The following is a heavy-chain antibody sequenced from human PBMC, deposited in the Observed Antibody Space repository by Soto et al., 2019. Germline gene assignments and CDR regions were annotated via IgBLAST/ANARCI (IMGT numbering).Heavy chain of an antibody. V-gene: IGHV4-4*02. D-gene: IGHD3-3*01. J-gene: IGHJ4*01. Sequence: QVQLQESGPGLVKPSGTLSLTCAVSGGSISSSNWWTWVRQPPGKGLEWIGEIYHSGSANYNPSLRSRVTISVDKSKNQCSLKLSSVTDADTAVYYCAFSSQFRRLDYWGHGTLVTVSS. CDR2: IYHSGSA. CDR1: GGSISSSNW. CDR3: AFSSQFRRLDY.